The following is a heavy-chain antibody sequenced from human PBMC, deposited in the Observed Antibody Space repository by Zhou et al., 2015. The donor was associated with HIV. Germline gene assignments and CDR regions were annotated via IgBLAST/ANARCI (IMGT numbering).Heavy chain of an antibody. D-gene: IGHD2/OR15-2a*01. Sequence: QVQLVQSGAGMEKPGASVRVSCAASGYAFTDYYTHWVRQAPGQALEWMGILNPSDGSASYARRFQGRVTMTTDASTTTVYMEVSSLKSEDTAVYYCARENITSSEGVGWLEPWGQGTLVTVSS. CDR1: GYAFTDYY. J-gene: IGHJ5*02. V-gene: IGHV1-46*01. CDR3: ARENITSSEGVGWLEP. CDR2: LNPSDGSA.